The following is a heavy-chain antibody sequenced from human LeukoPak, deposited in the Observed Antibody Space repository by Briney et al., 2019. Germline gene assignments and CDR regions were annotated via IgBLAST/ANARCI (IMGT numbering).Heavy chain of an antibody. J-gene: IGHJ1*01. D-gene: IGHD6-13*01. CDR2: IGTAGDT. Sequence: PGGSLRLSCAASGFTFSSYDMHWVRQATGKGLEWVSAIGTAGDTYYPGSVKGRFTISRENAKNSLYLQMNSLRAGDTAVYYCASSYSSSWIVQHWGQGTLVTVSS. V-gene: IGHV3-13*01. CDR3: ASSYSSSWIVQH. CDR1: GFTFSSYD.